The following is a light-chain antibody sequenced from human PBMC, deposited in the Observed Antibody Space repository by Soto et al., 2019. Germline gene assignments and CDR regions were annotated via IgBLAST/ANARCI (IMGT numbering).Light chain of an antibody. CDR1: SSDVGGYNY. CDR3: SSYTSRSTQV. Sequence: QSVLTQPASVSGSPGQSITISCTGTSSDVGGYNYGSWYQQHPGKAPKLMIYDVSNRPSGVSNRFSGSKSGNPASLTISGLQGEDEADYYCSSYTSRSTQVFGGGTKLTVL. CDR2: DVS. J-gene: IGLJ2*01. V-gene: IGLV2-14*01.